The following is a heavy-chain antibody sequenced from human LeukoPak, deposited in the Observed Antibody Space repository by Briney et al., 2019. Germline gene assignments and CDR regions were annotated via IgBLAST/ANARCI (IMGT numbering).Heavy chain of an antibody. CDR2: IYSSGST. CDR1: GASISGSGYY. D-gene: IGHD3-16*01. J-gene: IGHJ4*02. Sequence: SSETLSLTCTVSGASISGSGYYWGWIRQPPGKGLEWIGSIYSSGSTYYNASLQSRVTISIETSKNQFSLNLSSVTAADTAVYYCVRSFWGYYFDYWGQGTLVTVSS. CDR3: VRSFWGYYFDY. V-gene: IGHV4-39*07.